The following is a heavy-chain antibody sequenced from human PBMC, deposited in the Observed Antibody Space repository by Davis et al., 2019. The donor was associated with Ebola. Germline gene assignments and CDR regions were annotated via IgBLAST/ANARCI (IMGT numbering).Heavy chain of an antibody. CDR2: INPITGGT. V-gene: IGHV1-46*01. CDR3: AREGGRYYDSSGYVFDI. CDR1: GYRFTSYY. J-gene: IGHJ3*02. Sequence: ASVKVSCKASGYRFTSYYMHWVRQAPGQGLEWMGIINPITGGTSYAQNFQVRVNMTRDTSTSTVYMDSSSLRSEDTAVYYCAREGGRYYDSSGYVFDIWGQGTMVKVSS. D-gene: IGHD3-22*01.